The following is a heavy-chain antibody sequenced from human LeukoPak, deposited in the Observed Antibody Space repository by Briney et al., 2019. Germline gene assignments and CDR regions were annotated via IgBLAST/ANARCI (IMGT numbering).Heavy chain of an antibody. CDR3: ARGVLRGSGSFDY. V-gene: IGHV1-2*02. J-gene: IGHJ4*03. D-gene: IGHD6-19*01. CDR2: INPNGGAT. CDR1: GYTFIAYY. Sequence: ASVKVSCKASGYTFIAYYINWMRQAPGQGLEWMGWINPNGGATNYAQKFQGRITMTRDTSINTAYMELYSLNSDDTAVYFCARGVLRGSGSFDYWGQGSLVTVSS.